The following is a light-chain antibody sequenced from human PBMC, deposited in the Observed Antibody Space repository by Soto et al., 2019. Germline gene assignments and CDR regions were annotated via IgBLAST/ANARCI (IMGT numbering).Light chain of an antibody. CDR1: QSISSW. CDR3: QQYNDYSPPYT. Sequence: DIQMTQSPSTLSASVGDRVTITCRASQSISSWWAWYQQKPGKAPTLLIYKASSLERGVPSSFSGSGSGTEFTLTISSLQPDDFATYYCQQYNDYSPPYTFGQGTKLEIK. V-gene: IGKV1-5*03. J-gene: IGKJ2*01. CDR2: KAS.